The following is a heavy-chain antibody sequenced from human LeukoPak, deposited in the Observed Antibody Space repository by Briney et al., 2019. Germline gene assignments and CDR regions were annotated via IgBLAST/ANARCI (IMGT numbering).Heavy chain of an antibody. D-gene: IGHD5-18*01. CDR2: FYYSGST. Sequence: KPSETLSLTCTVSGASISSYYWSWIRQPPGKGLEWIGYFYYSGSTNYNPSLKSRVTISVDTSKNQFSLKLSSVTAADTAVYYCARGRKYSYGYRVNELGSGYFDNWGQGTLVTVSS. V-gene: IGHV4-59*01. CDR3: ARGRKYSYGYRVNELGSGYFDN. J-gene: IGHJ4*02. CDR1: GASISSYY.